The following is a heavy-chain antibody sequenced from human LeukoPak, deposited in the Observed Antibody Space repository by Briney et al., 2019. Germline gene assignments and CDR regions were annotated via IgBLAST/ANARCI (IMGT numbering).Heavy chain of an antibody. J-gene: IGHJ5*02. CDR3: ARGGRALGWFDP. CDR1: GGSISSGDYY. CDR2: IYYSGST. Sequence: SQTLSLTCTVSGGSISSGDYYWSWIRQPPGKGLEWIGYIYYSGSTYYNPSLKSRVTISVDTSKNQFSLKPSSVTAADTAVYYCARGGRALGWFDPWGQGTLVTVPS. D-gene: IGHD3-3*02. V-gene: IGHV4-30-4*01.